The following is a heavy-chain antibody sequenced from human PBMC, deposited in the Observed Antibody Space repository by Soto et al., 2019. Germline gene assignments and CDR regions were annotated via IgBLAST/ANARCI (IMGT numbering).Heavy chain of an antibody. V-gene: IGHV3-30-3*01. CDR3: ARALIRYCSSTSCSGFDY. CDR1: GFTFSSYA. CDR2: ISYDGSNK. Sequence: QVQLVESGGGVVQPGRSLRLSCAASGFTFSSYAMHWVRQAPGKGLEWVAVISYDGSNKYYADSVKGRFTISRDNSKNTLYLQMNSLRAEDMAVYYCARALIRYCSSTSCSGFDYWGQGTLVTVSS. D-gene: IGHD2-2*01. J-gene: IGHJ4*02.